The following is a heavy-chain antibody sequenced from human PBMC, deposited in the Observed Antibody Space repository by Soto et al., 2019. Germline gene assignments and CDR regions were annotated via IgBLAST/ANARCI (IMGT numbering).Heavy chain of an antibody. D-gene: IGHD4-17*01. Sequence: QVQLQESGPGLVKPSETLSLTCTVSGGSISSYYWSWIRQPPGKGLEWIGYIYYSGSTNQNPSLKSRVTISVDTSKNKFSLKLSSVTAADTAVYYCARDRGDYGDYESYFDYWGQGTLVTVSS. V-gene: IGHV4-59*01. CDR1: GGSISSYY. J-gene: IGHJ4*02. CDR3: ARDRGDYGDYESYFDY. CDR2: IYYSGST.